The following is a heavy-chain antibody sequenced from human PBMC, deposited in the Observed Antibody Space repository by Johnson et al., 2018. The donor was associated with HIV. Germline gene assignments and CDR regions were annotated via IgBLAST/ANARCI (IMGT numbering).Heavy chain of an antibody. V-gene: IGHV3-NL1*01. CDR2: IYSGGST. J-gene: IGHJ3*02. CDR1: GFTFSSYD. CDR3: ARALKWELGLPDWDAFDI. Sequence: QVQLVESGGGVVQPGRSLRLSCAASGFTFSSYDMHWVRQAPGKGLEWVSVIYSGGSTYYADSVKGRFTISRDNAKNSLYLHMNSLRAEDTAFYYCARALKWELGLPDWDAFDIWGQGTMVTVSS. D-gene: IGHD1-26*01.